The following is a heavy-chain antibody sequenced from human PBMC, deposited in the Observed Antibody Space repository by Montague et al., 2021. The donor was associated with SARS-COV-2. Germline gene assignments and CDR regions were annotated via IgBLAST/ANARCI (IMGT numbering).Heavy chain of an antibody. Sequence: ETLSLTCSVSGISIYSYYWGWIRQPPGKGLEWVSAITVDGGKTWYADSVKGRFTISRDNSKNTLFLEMNSLRPEDTAVYYCAKDAPTGTWCWYLDLWGRGTLVSVSS. J-gene: IGHJ2*01. CDR1: GISIYSYY. CDR2: ITVDGGKT. D-gene: IGHD3-10*01. CDR3: AKDAPTGTWCWYLDL. V-gene: IGHV3-23*01.